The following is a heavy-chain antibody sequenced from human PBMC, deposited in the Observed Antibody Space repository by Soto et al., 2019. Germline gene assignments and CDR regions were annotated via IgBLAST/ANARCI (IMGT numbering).Heavy chain of an antibody. CDR2: TIPIFGTA. Sequence: QVQLMQSGAEVKKPGSSVKVSCKASGGTFRNYAISWVRQAPGQGLEWMGGTIPIFGTANYAQKFQGRVTITADESTSTAYMELSSLRSEDTAVYYCARPNQIKQYCSGDGYSAPLDYWGQGTLVTVSS. V-gene: IGHV1-69*12. J-gene: IGHJ4*02. CDR3: ARPNQIKQYCSGDGYSAPLDY. CDR1: GGTFRNYA. D-gene: IGHD2-21*02.